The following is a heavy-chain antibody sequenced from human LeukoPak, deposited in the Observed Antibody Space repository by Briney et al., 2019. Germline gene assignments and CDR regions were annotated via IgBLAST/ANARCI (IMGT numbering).Heavy chain of an antibody. Sequence: GGSLRLSCAVSGFTVSSNYMSWVRQAPGKGPEWVSVIYTSGITYYADSVRGRFTISRDNSKNTLYLQMDSLTAEDTAVYYCAREDAGGTYSFDYWGQGTLVTVSS. CDR3: AREDAGGTYSFDY. J-gene: IGHJ4*02. CDR2: IYTSGIT. D-gene: IGHD1-26*01. CDR1: GFTVSSNY. V-gene: IGHV3-66*01.